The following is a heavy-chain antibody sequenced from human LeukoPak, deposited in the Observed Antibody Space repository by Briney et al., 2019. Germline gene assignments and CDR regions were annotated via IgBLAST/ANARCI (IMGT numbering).Heavy chain of an antibody. V-gene: IGHV4-4*01. D-gene: IGHD2-15*01. CDR2: IFHGGNT. J-gene: IGHJ5*02. CDR1: GGSISSNNW. Sequence: SGTLSLTCAVSGGSISSNNWWSWVRQPPGKGLEWIGEIFHGGNTNYNPSLMSRVTVLVDKSKNQFSLKLSSVTAADTAVYCCARDLGYCSGGSCYWNWFDPWGQGTLVTVSS. CDR3: ARDLGYCSGGSCYWNWFDP.